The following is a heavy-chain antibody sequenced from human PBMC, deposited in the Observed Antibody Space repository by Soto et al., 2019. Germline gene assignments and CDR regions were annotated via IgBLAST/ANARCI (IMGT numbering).Heavy chain of an antibody. CDR3: ARDKVVGRTLTTHYYYGLDV. D-gene: IGHD2-15*01. CDR1: GFTFRSHD. Sequence: GGSLRLSCEASGFTFRSHDVSWVRQAPGKELEWVATISGSGSNTHYTDSVKGRFIISKDNAKNTMYLQMDSLRAEDTAVYYCARDKVVGRTLTTHYYYGLDVWGQGTSVTVSS. J-gene: IGHJ6*02. V-gene: IGHV3-23*01. CDR2: ISGSGSNT.